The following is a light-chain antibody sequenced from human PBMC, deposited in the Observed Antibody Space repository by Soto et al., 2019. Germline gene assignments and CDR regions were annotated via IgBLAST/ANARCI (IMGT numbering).Light chain of an antibody. J-gene: IGKJ1*01. V-gene: IGKV3-20*01. CDR2: GAS. Sequence: EIVLTQSPGTLSLSPGERATLSCRASQSVSSDYLAWYQQKPGQAPRLLLYGASSRATGIPDRFSGSGSGKDFTLTISRLEPEDFAVYYCQQYGSSPRTFGQGTKLEIK. CDR3: QQYGSSPRT. CDR1: QSVSSDY.